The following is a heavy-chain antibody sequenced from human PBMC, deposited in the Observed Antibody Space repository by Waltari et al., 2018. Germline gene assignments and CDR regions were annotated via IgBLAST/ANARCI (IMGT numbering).Heavy chain of an antibody. D-gene: IGHD1-26*01. CDR3: ARDWEGERPNFDY. CDR1: GFRLSNYW. V-gene: IGHV3-7*04. CDR2: IKEDGSKE. Sequence: EVQLVESGGGLVEPGGSLRLSCVASGFRLSNYWMSWVRQAPGKGLEWVADIKEDGSKEYYLGSVKGRFTISRDNAKNSVYLQMNSLRPEDTAVYYCARDWEGERPNFDYWGQGTLVTVSS. J-gene: IGHJ4*02.